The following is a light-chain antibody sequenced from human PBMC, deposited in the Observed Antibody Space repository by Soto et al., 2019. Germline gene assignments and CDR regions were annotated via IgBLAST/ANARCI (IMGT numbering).Light chain of an antibody. CDR1: QSVLYSTNNKNY. Sequence: DIVMPQSPESLAVSLGERATINRKSSQSVLYSTNNKNYLAWYQQKPGEPPKLLIYWASTRESGVPDRFSGSGSGTDFTLTISSLQAEDVAVYYCQQYYSTPRTFGQGTKLEIK. V-gene: IGKV4-1*01. CDR2: WAS. J-gene: IGKJ2*02. CDR3: QQYYSTPRT.